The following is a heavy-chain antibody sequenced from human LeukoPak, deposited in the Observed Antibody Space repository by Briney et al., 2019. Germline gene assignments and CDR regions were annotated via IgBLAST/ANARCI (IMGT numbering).Heavy chain of an antibody. V-gene: IGHV4-4*02. CDR3: ARDLRGSYNIDY. CDR2: IYHSGST. Sequence: SGTLSLTCAVSGGSISSSNWWSWVRQPPGKGLEWIGEIYHSGSTYYNPSLKSRVTISVDTSKNQFSLKLSSATAADTAVYYCARDLRGSYNIDYWGQGTLVTVSS. CDR1: GGSISSSNW. D-gene: IGHD1-26*01. J-gene: IGHJ4*02.